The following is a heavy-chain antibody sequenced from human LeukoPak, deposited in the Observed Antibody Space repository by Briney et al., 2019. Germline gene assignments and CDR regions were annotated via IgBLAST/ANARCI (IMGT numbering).Heavy chain of an antibody. Sequence: SETLSLTCAVYGGSLSGYYWSWIRQPPGKGLEWIGEINHSGSTNYNPSLKSRVTISVDTSKNQFSLKLSSVTAADTAVYYCAIGLIAAAAIDYWGQGTLVTVSS. V-gene: IGHV4-34*01. CDR2: INHSGST. D-gene: IGHD6-13*01. J-gene: IGHJ4*02. CDR3: AIGLIAAAAIDY. CDR1: GGSLSGYY.